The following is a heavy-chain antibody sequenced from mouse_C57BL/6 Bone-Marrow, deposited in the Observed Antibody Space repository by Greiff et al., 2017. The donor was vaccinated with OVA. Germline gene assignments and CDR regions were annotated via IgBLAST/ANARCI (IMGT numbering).Heavy chain of an antibody. CDR2: ISYDGSN. CDR3: ARVNWAWFAY. J-gene: IGHJ3*01. D-gene: IGHD4-1*01. CDR1: GYSITSGYY. V-gene: IGHV3-6*01. Sequence: EVQLVESGPGLVKPSQSLSLTCSVTGYSITSGYYWNWIRQFPGNKLEWMGYISYDGSNNYNPSLKNRISITRDTSKNQFFLKLNSVTTEDTATYCCARVNWAWFAYWGQGTLVTVSA.